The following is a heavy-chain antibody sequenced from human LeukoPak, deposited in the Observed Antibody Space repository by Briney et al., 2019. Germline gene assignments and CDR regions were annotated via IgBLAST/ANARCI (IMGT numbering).Heavy chain of an antibody. CDR3: ARGGAYGMMGY. D-gene: IGHD4-17*01. Sequence: GGSLRLSCVASGFSFSSFEMNWVRQAPGKGLEWLSHITNTGRTIYYADSVKGRFTISRDNAKNSLYLHMNSLRGDDTAIYYCARGGAYGMMGYWGQGTLVTVSS. CDR2: ITNTGRTI. CDR1: GFSFSSFE. J-gene: IGHJ4*02. V-gene: IGHV3-48*03.